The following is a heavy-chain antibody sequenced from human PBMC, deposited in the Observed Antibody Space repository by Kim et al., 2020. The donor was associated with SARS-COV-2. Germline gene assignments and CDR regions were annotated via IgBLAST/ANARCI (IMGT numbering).Heavy chain of an antibody. V-gene: IGHV3-30*18. CDR1: GFTLRTYG. CDR2: ISSDGNHE. D-gene: IGHD3-10*01. CDR3: AKDRDNYGFDY. Sequence: GGSLRLSCAASGFTLRTYGMHLVRQAPGKGLEWVAAISSDGNHEYLADSVKGRFSISKDNSKNTLYLQMNSLRAEDTAVYYCAKDRDNYGFDYWGQGALVTVSS. J-gene: IGHJ4*02.